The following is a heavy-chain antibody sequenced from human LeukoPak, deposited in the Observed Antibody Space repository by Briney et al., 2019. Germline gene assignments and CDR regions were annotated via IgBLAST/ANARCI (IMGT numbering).Heavy chain of an antibody. CDR2: IIPIFGTA. V-gene: IGHV1-69*13. CDR1: GYTFTSYY. CDR3: ASLNARGGYYYYMDV. D-gene: IGHD2-2*01. J-gene: IGHJ6*03. Sequence: GASVKVSCKASGYTFTSYYMHWVRQAPGQGLEWMGGIIPIFGTANYAQKFQGRVTITADESTSTAYMELSSLRSEDTAVYYCASLNARGGYYYYMDVWGKGTTVTVSS.